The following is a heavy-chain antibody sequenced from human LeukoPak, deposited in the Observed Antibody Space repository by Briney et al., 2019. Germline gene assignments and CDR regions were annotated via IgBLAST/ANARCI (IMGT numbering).Heavy chain of an antibody. Sequence: GGSLRLSCAASGFTVSSNYMSWVRQAPGKGLEWVSVIYSGGSTYYADSVKGRFTISRDNSKNTLYLQMNSLRAEDTAVYYCARDQRISSPLGDSDAFDIWGQGTMVTVSS. V-gene: IGHV3-66*01. D-gene: IGHD4-17*01. J-gene: IGHJ3*02. CDR1: GFTVSSNY. CDR3: ARDQRISSPLGDSDAFDI. CDR2: IYSGGST.